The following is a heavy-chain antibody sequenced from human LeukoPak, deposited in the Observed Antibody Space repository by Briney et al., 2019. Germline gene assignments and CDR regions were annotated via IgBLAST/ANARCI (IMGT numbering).Heavy chain of an antibody. D-gene: IGHD3-9*01. CDR1: GSTLSKIS. V-gene: IGHV1-24*01. J-gene: IGHJ4*02. CDR2: FGHQDGET. CDR3: ATGAIVYDF. Sequence: GASVKVSCKVSGSTLSKISVDWVRQPPGKGLEWMGSFGHQDGETVFAQKFQGRFNMTVDTVTDTAYMEMINLISEDTAVYYCATGAIVYDFWGQGTLVTVPS.